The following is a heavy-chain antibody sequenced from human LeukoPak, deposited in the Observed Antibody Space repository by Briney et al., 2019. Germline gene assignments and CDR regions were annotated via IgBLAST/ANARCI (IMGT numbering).Heavy chain of an antibody. J-gene: IGHJ4*02. CDR1: GASISSGGCY. CDR3: ARHANHDY. CDR2: ISYSGNT. Sequence: SETLSLTCTVSGASISSGGCYWSWIRQLPGKGLEWIGYISYSGNTYYNPSLKSRLIMSLDTSENQFSLKLSSVTAADTAVYYCARHANHDYWGQGTLVTVSS. V-gene: IGHV4-31*03.